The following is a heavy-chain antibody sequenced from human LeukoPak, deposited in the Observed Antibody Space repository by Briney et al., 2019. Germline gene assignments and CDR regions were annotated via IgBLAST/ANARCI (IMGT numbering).Heavy chain of an antibody. CDR1: GYTFTTYG. J-gene: IGHJ4*02. D-gene: IGHD3-9*01. CDR3: ARETYSNILTGTDY. CDR2: ISTYDDNI. V-gene: IGHV1-18*01. Sequence: ASVKVSCKTSGYTFTTYGLSWVRQAPGQGLEWLGWISTYDDNIKYAQSLQGRFTLTIDTSTSTAYMELRSLTSDDTAVYYCARETYSNILTGTDYWGPGTLVTVSS.